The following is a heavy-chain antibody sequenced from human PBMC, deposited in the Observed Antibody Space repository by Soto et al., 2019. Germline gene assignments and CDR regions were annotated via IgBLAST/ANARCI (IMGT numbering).Heavy chain of an antibody. CDR3: ARSRIAAGGMDV. J-gene: IGHJ6*02. V-gene: IGHV1-69*06. Sequence: SVKVSCKDSGGTFSSYAISWVRQAPGQGLEWMGGIIPIFGTANYAQKFQGRVTITADKSTSTAYMELSSLRSEDTSMYYCARSRIAAGGMDVWGQGTTVTVSS. CDR2: IIPIFGTA. CDR1: GGTFSSYA. D-gene: IGHD6-6*01.